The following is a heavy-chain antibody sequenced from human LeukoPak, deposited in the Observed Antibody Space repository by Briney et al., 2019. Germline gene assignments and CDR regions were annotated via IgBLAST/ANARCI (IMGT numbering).Heavy chain of an antibody. Sequence: YPGGSLRLSCAASGFTFSSYAMSWVRQAPGKGLEWVSAISGSGGSTYYADSVKGRFTISRDNSKNTLYLQMNSLRAEDTAVYYWAKAPKKDVDPARVVLDNWAQETRATASS. CDR1: GFTFSSYA. V-gene: IGHV3-23*01. CDR2: ISGSGGST. CDR3: AKAPKKDVDPARVVLDN. J-gene: IGHJ4*02. D-gene: IGHD5-18*01.